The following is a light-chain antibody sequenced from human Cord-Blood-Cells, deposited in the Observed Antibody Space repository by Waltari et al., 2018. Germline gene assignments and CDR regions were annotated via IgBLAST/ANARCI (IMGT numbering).Light chain of an antibody. J-gene: IGKJ3*01. Sequence: DIQMTQSPSSLSASVGERVTITCRASQSISSYLNWYQQKPGKAPKLLIYAASSLQSGVPSRFSGSGSGTDFTLTISSLQPEDFATYYCQQSYSTQFTFGPGTKVDIK. CDR2: AAS. CDR1: QSISSY. V-gene: IGKV1-39*01. CDR3: QQSYSTQFT.